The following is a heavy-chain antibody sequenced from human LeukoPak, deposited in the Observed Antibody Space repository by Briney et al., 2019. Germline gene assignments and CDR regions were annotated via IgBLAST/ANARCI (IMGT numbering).Heavy chain of an antibody. Sequence: GGSLRLSCAASGFSFSSYSMNWVRQAPGKGLEWISYIGASSATIHYADSVQGRFTISRDNAKNSLFLQMDNLRAEGTAVYYCAKVFGVEYFYYMDVWGNGATVIVSS. D-gene: IGHD3-3*01. CDR1: GFSFSSYS. CDR3: AKVFGVEYFYYMDV. V-gene: IGHV3-48*04. J-gene: IGHJ6*03. CDR2: IGASSATI.